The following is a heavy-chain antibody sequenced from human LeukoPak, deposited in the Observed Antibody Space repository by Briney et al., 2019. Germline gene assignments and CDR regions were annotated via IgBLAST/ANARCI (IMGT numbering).Heavy chain of an antibody. CDR2: IKQDGSEK. CDR3: ASDKYYDSISPMDV. Sequence: GGSLRLSCAASGFTFSSYWMSWVRQAPGKGLEWVANIKQDGSEKYYVDSVKGRFTISRDNAKNSLYLQMNSLRAEDTAVYYCASDKYYDSISPMDVWGKGTTVTVSS. V-gene: IGHV3-7*01. J-gene: IGHJ6*03. CDR1: GFTFSSYW. D-gene: IGHD3-22*01.